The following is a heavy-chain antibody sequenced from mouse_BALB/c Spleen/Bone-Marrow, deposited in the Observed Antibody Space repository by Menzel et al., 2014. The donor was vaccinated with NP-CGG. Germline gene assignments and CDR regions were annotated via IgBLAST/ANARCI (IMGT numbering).Heavy chain of an antibody. J-gene: IGHJ2*01. V-gene: IGHV5-9*01. CDR3: ARAYYRYPFDY. D-gene: IGHD2-14*01. Sequence: EVKLVESGGGLVKPGGSLKLSCAASGFTFSSYTMSWVRQTPEKRLEWVATISSGGGNTYYPDSMKGRFTISRDNAKNTLYLQMSSLRSEDTALYYCARAYYRYPFDYWGQGTTLTVSS. CDR2: ISSGGGNT. CDR1: GFTFSSYT.